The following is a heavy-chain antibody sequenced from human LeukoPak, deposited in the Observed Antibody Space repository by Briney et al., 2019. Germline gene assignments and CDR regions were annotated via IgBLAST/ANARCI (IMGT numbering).Heavy chain of an antibody. J-gene: IGHJ4*02. D-gene: IGHD6-13*01. CDR3: VRGSRGNIAAAGHFDY. CDR1: GFGFSNFW. Sequence: GGSLRLSCAASGFGFSNFWMSWVRPAPGKGPEWVANIKEDGSLKNYVDSVEGRLTVSRDNAKNTLYLQMNSPRLEDTAVYYCVRGSRGNIAAAGHFDYWGQGTLVTVSS. V-gene: IGHV3-7*04. CDR2: IKEDGSLK.